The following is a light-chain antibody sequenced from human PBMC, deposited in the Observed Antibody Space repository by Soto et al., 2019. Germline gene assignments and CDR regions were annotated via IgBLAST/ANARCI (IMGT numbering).Light chain of an antibody. CDR1: RSIGNY. V-gene: IGKV1-39*01. CDR2: LTS. CDR3: QQSYGTPYS. Sequence: DIQMTQSPSSLSASVGDRVTITCRASRSIGNYLNWYQQKPESAPKLLIYLTSSLQIGVPSRFSGSGSGTDFTLTISSLQPEDFATYYCQQSYGTPYSFGQGIKLEIK. J-gene: IGKJ2*01.